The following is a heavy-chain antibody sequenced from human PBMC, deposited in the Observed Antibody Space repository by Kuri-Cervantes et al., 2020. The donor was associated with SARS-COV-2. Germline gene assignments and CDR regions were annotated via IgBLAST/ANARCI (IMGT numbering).Heavy chain of an antibody. J-gene: IGHJ4*02. D-gene: IGHD7-27*01. CDR1: GGSISSYY. CDR2: IYTSGST. Sequence: SETLSLTCTVSGGSISSYYWSWIRQPAGKGLEWIGRIYTSGSTNYNPSLKSRVTMSVDTSKNQFSLKLSSVTAADTAVYYCAIGPELGHFFDYWGQGTLVTVSS. CDR3: AIGPELGHFFDY. V-gene: IGHV4-4*07.